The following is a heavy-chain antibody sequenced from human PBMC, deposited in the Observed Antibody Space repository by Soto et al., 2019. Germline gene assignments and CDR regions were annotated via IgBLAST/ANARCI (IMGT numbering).Heavy chain of an antibody. CDR2: ISSSSSYI. CDR3: ARFVIGEYSSPSGFDY. Sequence: GGSLXLSCAASGFXFSSYSMNWVRQAPGKGLEWVSSISSSSSYIYYADSVKGRFTISRDNAKNSLYLQMNSLRAEGTAVYYCARFVIGEYSSPSGFDYWGQGTLVTVSS. V-gene: IGHV3-21*01. J-gene: IGHJ4*02. D-gene: IGHD6-6*01. CDR1: GFXFSSYS.